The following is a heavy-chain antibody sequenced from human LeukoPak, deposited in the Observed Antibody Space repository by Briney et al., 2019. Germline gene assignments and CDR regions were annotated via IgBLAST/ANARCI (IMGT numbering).Heavy chain of an antibody. CDR1: GGSISSGSYY. J-gene: IGHJ5*02. V-gene: IGHV4-61*02. Sequence: KPSETLSLTCTVSGGSISSGSYYWSWIRQPAGKGLEWIGRIYTSGGTNYNPSLKSRVTISVDTSKNQFSLKLSSVTAADTAVYYCAREGITMVRGVISHWFDPWGQGTLVTVSS. CDR3: AREGITMVRGVISHWFDP. CDR2: IYTSGGT. D-gene: IGHD3-10*01.